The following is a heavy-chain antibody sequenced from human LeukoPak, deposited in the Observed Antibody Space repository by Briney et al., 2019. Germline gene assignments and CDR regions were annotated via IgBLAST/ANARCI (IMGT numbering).Heavy chain of an antibody. Sequence: PSQTLSLTCTVSGGSISSGSYYWSWIRQPAGEGLEWIGRIYTSGSTNYNPSLKSRVTISVDTSKNQFSLKLSSVTAADTAVYYCARETSQEGAHYMDVWGKGTTVTISS. CDR2: IYTSGST. CDR1: GGSISSGSYY. J-gene: IGHJ6*03. CDR3: ARETSQEGAHYMDV. V-gene: IGHV4-61*02. D-gene: IGHD3-16*01.